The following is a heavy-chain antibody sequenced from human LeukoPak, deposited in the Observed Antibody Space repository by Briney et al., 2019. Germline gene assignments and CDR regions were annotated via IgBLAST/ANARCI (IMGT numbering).Heavy chain of an antibody. V-gene: IGHV3-21*01. D-gene: IGHD2-2*01. CDR1: GFTFSSYS. CDR3: ARDLSVVPAAIYYFYFDY. CDR2: ISSSSSYI. Sequence: GGSLRLSCAASGFTFSSYSMNWVRQAPGKGLEWVSSISSSSSYIYYADSVKGRFTISRDNAKNSLYLQMNSLRAEDTAVYYCARDLSVVPAAIYYFYFDYWGQGTLVTVSS. J-gene: IGHJ4*02.